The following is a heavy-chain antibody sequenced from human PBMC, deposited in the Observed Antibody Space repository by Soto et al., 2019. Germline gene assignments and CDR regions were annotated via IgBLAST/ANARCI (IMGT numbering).Heavy chain of an antibody. Sequence: SETLSLTCTVSGGSISSGGYYWSWIRQHPGKGLEWIGYIYYSGSTYYNPSLKSRVTISVDTSRNQFSLKLSSVTAADTAVYYCARVGLASNVDYWGQGTLVTVSS. V-gene: IGHV4-31*03. J-gene: IGHJ4*02. CDR1: GGSISSGGYY. D-gene: IGHD4-4*01. CDR3: ARVGLASNVDY. CDR2: IYYSGST.